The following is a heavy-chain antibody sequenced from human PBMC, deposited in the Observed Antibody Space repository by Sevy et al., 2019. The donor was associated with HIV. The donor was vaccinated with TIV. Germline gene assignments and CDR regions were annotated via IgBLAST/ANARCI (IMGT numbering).Heavy chain of an antibody. CDR2: INQYGSVK. CDR3: VRAIAAAGSL. D-gene: IGHD6-13*01. CDR1: GFNLNSYW. Sequence: GSLRLCCAASGFNLNSYWMSWVRQAPGKGLEWVANINQYGSVKYYVDSVKGRFTISRDNARNSLYLRMSSLRAEDTALYYCVRAIAAAGSLWVQGTLVTVSS. V-gene: IGHV3-7*01. J-gene: IGHJ4*02.